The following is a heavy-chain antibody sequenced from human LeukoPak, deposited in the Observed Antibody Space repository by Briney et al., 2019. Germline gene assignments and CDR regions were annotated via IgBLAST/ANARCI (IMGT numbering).Heavy chain of an antibody. D-gene: IGHD3-10*01. Sequence: GGSLRLSCAASGFTFSDHYMDWVRQAPGKGLEWVGRTRNKANSYTTEYAASVKGRFTISRDDSKNSLYLQMNSLKTEDTAVYYCARRSYGSGSSYHNDAFDIWGQGTMVTVSS. CDR3: ARRSYGSGSSYHNDAFDI. J-gene: IGHJ3*02. CDR2: TRNKANSYTT. CDR1: GFTFSDHY. V-gene: IGHV3-72*01.